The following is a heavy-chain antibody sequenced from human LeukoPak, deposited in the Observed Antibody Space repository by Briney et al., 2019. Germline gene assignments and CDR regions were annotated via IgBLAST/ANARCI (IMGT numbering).Heavy chain of an antibody. CDR3: ARGVATMRKGYFDY. CDR1: GGSFSGYY. CDR2: INHSGST. D-gene: IGHD5-12*01. V-gene: IGHV4-34*01. J-gene: IGHJ4*02. Sequence: SETLSLTCAVYGGSFSGYYWSWIRQPPGKGLEWIGEINHSGSTNYNPSLKSRVTISEDTSKNQFSLKLSSVTAADTAVYYCARGVATMRKGYFDYWGQGTLVTVSS.